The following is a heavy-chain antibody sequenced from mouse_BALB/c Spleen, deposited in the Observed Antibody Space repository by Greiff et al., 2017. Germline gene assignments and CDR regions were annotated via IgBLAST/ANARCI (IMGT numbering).Heavy chain of an antibody. CDR1: GYSITSDYA. V-gene: IGHV3-2*02. J-gene: IGHJ2*01. CDR2: ISYSGST. D-gene: IGHD3-1*01. Sequence: EVKLQESGPGLVKPSQSLSLTCTVTGYSITSDYAWNWIRQFPGNKLEWMGYISYSGSTSYNPSLKSRISITRDTSKNQFFLQLNSVTTEDTATYYCARWSPGFDYWGQGTTLTVSS. CDR3: ARWSPGFDY.